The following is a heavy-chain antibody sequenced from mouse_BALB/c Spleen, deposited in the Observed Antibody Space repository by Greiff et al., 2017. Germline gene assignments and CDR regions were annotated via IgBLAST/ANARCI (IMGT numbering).Heavy chain of an antibody. D-gene: IGHD2-1*01. V-gene: IGHV1S81*02. CDR2: INPSNGRT. Sequence: VQLQESGAELVKPGASVKLSCKASGYTFTSYWMHWVKQRPGQGLEWIGEINPSNGRTNFNEKFKSKATLTVDKSSSTAYMQLSSLTSEDSAVYYCTRLGYGNYEGFAYWGQGTLVTVSA. CDR1: GYTFTSYW. J-gene: IGHJ3*01. CDR3: TRLGYGNYEGFAY.